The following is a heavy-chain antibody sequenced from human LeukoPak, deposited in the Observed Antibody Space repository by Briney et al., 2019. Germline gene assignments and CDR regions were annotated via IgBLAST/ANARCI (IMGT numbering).Heavy chain of an antibody. D-gene: IGHD1-1*01. CDR1: GSRFTNYW. J-gene: IGHJ6*03. CDR2: IYAGDSDT. Sequence: GASLKISCKGSGSRFTNYWIGWVRQMPGKGLEWMGIIYAGDSDTRYSPSFQGQVTISADKSISTAYLQWSSLKASDTAMYYCARHTPERYYMDVWGKGTTVTVSS. CDR3: ARHTPERYYMDV. V-gene: IGHV5-51*01.